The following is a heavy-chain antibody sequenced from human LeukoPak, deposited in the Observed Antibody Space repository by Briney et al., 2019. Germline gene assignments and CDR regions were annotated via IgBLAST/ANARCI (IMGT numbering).Heavy chain of an antibody. CDR2: ISGRDDAT. CDR3: AKDRVAAGGIGELEH. J-gene: IGHJ1*01. CDR1: GFTVNTYA. Sequence: EAGGPLRLSCAASGFTVNTYAMSWVRQAPGKGLEWVSAISGRDDATYYTVSVKGRFTISRGNSKNTLYLHMNSLRAEDTALYYCAKDRVAAGGIGELEHWGQGTLVTVSS. V-gene: IGHV3-23*01. D-gene: IGHD6-13*01.